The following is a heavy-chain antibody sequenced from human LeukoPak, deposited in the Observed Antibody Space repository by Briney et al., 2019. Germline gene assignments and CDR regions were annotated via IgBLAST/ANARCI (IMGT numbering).Heavy chain of an antibody. D-gene: IGHD2-15*01. CDR3: AKHGDIAVAVAGFDY. J-gene: IGHJ4*02. V-gene: IGHV3-23*01. CDR1: GFTFSSYW. Sequence: PGGSLRLSCAASGFTFSSYWMHWVRQAPGKGLVWVSSISGSGGLTYYADSVKGRFTISRDKSKNTLSLQMNSLRAEDTAVYYCAKHGDIAVAVAGFDYWGQGTLVTVSS. CDR2: ISGSGGLT.